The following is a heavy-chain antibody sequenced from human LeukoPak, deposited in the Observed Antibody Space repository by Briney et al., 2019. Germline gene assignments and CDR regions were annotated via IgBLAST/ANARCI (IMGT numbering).Heavy chain of an antibody. D-gene: IGHD3-22*01. Sequence: ASVKVSCKASGYTFTSYGISWVRQAPGQGLEWMGWISAYNGNTNYAQKLQGRVTMTTDTSTSTAYMELRSLRSDDTAVYYCARDRANYYDSSGYYESGYYFDYWGQGPLVTVSS. CDR3: ARDRANYYDSSGYYESGYYFDY. J-gene: IGHJ4*02. V-gene: IGHV1-18*01. CDR1: GYTFTSYG. CDR2: ISAYNGNT.